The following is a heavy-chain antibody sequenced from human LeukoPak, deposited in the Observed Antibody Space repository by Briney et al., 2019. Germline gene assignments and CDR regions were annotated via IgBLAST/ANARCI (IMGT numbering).Heavy chain of an antibody. V-gene: IGHV4-38-2*01. CDR1: GYSISSGYY. Sequence: SETLSLTCAVSGYSISSGYYWGWIRPPPGKGLEWIGSIYHSGSTYYNPSLKSRVTISVDTSKNQFSLKLSSVTAADTAVYYCARTSLGGAWFDPWGQGTLVTVSS. D-gene: IGHD3-10*01. CDR2: IYHSGST. J-gene: IGHJ5*02. CDR3: ARTSLGGAWFDP.